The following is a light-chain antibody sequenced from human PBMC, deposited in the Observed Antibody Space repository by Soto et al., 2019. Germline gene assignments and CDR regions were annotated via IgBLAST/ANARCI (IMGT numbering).Light chain of an antibody. Sequence: EIVMTQSPATLSVSPGERATLSCRASQSVGSNLAWYQQKPGQAPRLLIYGAFSRATDIPARFSGSGSGTEFTLTISSLQSEDFAVYYCHQYNSWPLYFGPGTKVDIK. V-gene: IGKV3D-15*01. CDR2: GAF. CDR3: HQYNSWPLY. J-gene: IGKJ3*01. CDR1: QSVGSN.